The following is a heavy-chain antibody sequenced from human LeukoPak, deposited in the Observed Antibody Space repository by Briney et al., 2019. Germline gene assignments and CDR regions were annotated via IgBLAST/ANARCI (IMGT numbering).Heavy chain of an antibody. CDR2: IKSDGKT. J-gene: IGHJ1*01. D-gene: IGHD3-3*01. Sequence: GGSLRLSCEASGFTFGRYWMHWVRQAPGKGLVWVSRIKSDGKTNYADSVKGRFTISRDNAKNTVSLQMNSLRADDTGVYYCARAPSEVGGYYPEYFRHWGQGTLVTVSS. CDR3: ARAPSEVGGYYPEYFRH. CDR1: GFTFGRYW. V-gene: IGHV3-74*01.